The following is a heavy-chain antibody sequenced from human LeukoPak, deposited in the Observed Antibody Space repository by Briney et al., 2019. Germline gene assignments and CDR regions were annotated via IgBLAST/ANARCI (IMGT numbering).Heavy chain of an antibody. V-gene: IGHV3-11*06. D-gene: IGHD3-16*01. Sequence: GGSLRLSCAASGFTFSDYYMSWIRQAPGKGLEWVSYISTSSTYTNYADSVKGRFTISRDNAKNSLYLQMNSLGAEDTAVYYCARGLTITSPLDYWGQGTLVTVSS. CDR1: GFTFSDYY. CDR3: ARGLTITSPLDY. CDR2: ISTSSTYT. J-gene: IGHJ4*02.